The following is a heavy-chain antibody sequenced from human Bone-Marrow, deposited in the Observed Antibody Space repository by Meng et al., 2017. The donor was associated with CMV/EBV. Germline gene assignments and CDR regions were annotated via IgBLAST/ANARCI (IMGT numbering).Heavy chain of an antibody. CDR3: ARVGVIFGVVIPPYYFDY. Sequence: GGSLRLSCAASGFTFDDYGMSWVRQAPGKGLEWVSGINWNGGSTGYADSVKGRFTISRDNAKNSLYLQMNSLRAEDAALYYCARVGVIFGVVIPPYYFDYWGQGTLVTSPQ. V-gene: IGHV3-20*04. D-gene: IGHD3-3*01. J-gene: IGHJ4*02. CDR1: GFTFDDYG. CDR2: INWNGGST.